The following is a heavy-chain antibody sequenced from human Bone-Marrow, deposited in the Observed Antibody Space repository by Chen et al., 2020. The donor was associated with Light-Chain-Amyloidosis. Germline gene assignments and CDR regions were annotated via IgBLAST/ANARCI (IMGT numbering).Heavy chain of an antibody. CDR1: GYTFPNYW. Sequence: EVQLEQSGPEVKKPGESLKISCKGSGYTFPNYWIGWVRQMPGKGLEWMGVIYPDDSDARYSQSFEGQVTISAEKSITTAYLQWRSLKASDTAMYYCARRRDGYNFDYWGQGTLVTVSS. D-gene: IGHD5-12*01. CDR3: ARRRDGYNFDY. J-gene: IGHJ4*02. V-gene: IGHV5-51*01. CDR2: IYPDDSDA.